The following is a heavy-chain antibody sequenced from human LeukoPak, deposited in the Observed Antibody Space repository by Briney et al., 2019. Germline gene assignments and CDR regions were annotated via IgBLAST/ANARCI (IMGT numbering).Heavy chain of an antibody. J-gene: IGHJ4*02. Sequence: ASVKVSCKASGYTFTGYYMHWVRQAPGQGLEWMAWINPNSGGTNYAQKFQGRVTMTRDTSISTAYMELSRLRSDDTAVYYCARGIMITFGGVIVNFDYWGQGTLVTVSS. CDR1: GYTFTGYY. D-gene: IGHD3-16*02. V-gene: IGHV1-2*02. CDR2: INPNSGGT. CDR3: ARGIMITFGGVIVNFDY.